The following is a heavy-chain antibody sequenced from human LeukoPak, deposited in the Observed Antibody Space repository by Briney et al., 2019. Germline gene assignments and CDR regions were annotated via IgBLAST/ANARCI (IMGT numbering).Heavy chain of an antibody. J-gene: IGHJ4*01. Sequence: SETLSLTCAVYGGSFSGYYWSWIRQPPGKGLEWIGEINHSGSTNYNPSLKSRVTISVDTSKNQFSLKLSSVTAADTAVYYCAGGGPHNGYSSGRADYWGQGTLVTGSS. CDR2: INHSGST. V-gene: IGHV4-34*01. CDR3: AGGGPHNGYSSGRADY. CDR1: GGSFSGYY. D-gene: IGHD6-19*01.